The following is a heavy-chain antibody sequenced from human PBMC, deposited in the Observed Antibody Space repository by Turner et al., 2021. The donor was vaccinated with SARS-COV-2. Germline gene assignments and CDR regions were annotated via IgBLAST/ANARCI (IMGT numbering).Heavy chain of an antibody. Sequence: QVQLVQSGAQVKKLGASVNVSCKAAGYTFTGYYLHWVRQARGQGLEWMGWIHPNGGGTNYAQKFQGRVTMTRDTSISTAYMELGRLGSDDTAVYDCARGRRGGSSWYNLDYWGQGTLVTVSS. J-gene: IGHJ4*02. CDR1: GYTFTGYY. D-gene: IGHD6-13*01. V-gene: IGHV1-2*02. CDR3: ARGRRGGSSWYNLDY. CDR2: IHPNGGGT.